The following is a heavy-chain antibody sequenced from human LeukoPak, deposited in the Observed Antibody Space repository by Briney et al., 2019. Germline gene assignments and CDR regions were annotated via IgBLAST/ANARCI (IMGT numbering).Heavy chain of an antibody. CDR2: MNPGSGDT. V-gene: IGHV1-8*02. CDR3: ARSRRGYYMHV. CDR1: GYTFSNFD. J-gene: IGHJ6*03. Sequence: ASVNVSCKASGYTFSNFDVNWVRQAPGQGLEWMAWMNPGSGDTGYEGKFQARLAMSSNTSITTAAVQLSSLTPEDTAVCYCARSRRGYYMHVWDKGNTVIVSS.